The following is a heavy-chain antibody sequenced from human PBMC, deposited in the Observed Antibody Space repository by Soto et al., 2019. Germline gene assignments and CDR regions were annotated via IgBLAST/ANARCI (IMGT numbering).Heavy chain of an antibody. J-gene: IGHJ4*02. CDR1: GFTFSSSA. CDR2: ISGSGGST. V-gene: IGHV3-23*01. CDR3: AKDSGLAAGGFDY. D-gene: IGHD6-25*01. Sequence: EVQLLESGGGLVQPGGSLRLSCAASGFTFSSSAISWVRQAPGKGLEWVSAISGSGGSTYYADSVKGRFTISRDNSNNTLYLQMNSLRAEDTAVYYCAKDSGLAAGGFDYWGQGTLVTVSS.